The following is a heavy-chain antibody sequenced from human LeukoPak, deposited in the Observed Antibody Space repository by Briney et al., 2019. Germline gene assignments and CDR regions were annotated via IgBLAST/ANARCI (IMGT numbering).Heavy chain of an antibody. CDR1: GFTFSSYA. CDR3: AKESLVAVAGTRWLDP. CDR2: ISGSGGST. V-gene: IGHV3-23*01. D-gene: IGHD6-19*01. Sequence: PGGSLRLSCAASGFTFSSYAMSWVRQAPGKGLEWVSAISGSGGSTYYADSVKGRFTISRDNSKNTLYLQMNSLRAEDTAVYYCAKESLVAVAGTRWLDPWGQGTLVTVSS. J-gene: IGHJ5*02.